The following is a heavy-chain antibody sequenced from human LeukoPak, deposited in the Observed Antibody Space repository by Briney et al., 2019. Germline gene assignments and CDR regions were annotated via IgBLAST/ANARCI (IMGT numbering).Heavy chain of an antibody. D-gene: IGHD6-13*01. CDR1: GFTFSSCS. CDR3: VRGTIAAAGIDY. Sequence: GGSLRLACAASGFTFSSCSMHWVRQAPGKGLVWVSRIKGDGSSISYADSVKGRFTIFRDNAKNTLFLQMDSLRAEDTAVYYCVRGTIAAAGIDYWGQGTLVTVSS. V-gene: IGHV3-74*01. CDR2: IKGDGSSI. J-gene: IGHJ4*02.